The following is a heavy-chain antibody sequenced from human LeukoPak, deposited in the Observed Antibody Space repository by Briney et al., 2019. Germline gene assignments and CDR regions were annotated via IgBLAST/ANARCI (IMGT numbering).Heavy chain of an antibody. CDR3: ARVPFVVVPAAMDY. CDR1: GYTFTSYG. Sequence: ASVKVSCKASGYTFTSYGISWVRQAPGQGLEWMGWISAYNGNTNYAQKLQGRVTMTTDTSTSTAYMELRSLRSDDTAVYYCARVPFVVVPAAMDYWGQGTLVTVSS. V-gene: IGHV1-18*01. J-gene: IGHJ4*02. CDR2: ISAYNGNT. D-gene: IGHD2-2*01.